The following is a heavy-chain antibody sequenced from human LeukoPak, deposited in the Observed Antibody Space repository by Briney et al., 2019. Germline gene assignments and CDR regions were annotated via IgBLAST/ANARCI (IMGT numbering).Heavy chain of an antibody. CDR1: GFSFSSYA. D-gene: IGHD3-16*01. CDR3: AKGPTYLDY. V-gene: IGHV3-23*01. Sequence: GGSLRLSCAASGFSFSSYAMSWVRQAPGKGLEWVSTISGSGGGGSTYYADSVKGRFTISRDNSKNTLYLQMNSLRAEDTAVYHCAKGPTYLDYWGQGTQVTVSS. J-gene: IGHJ4*02. CDR2: ISGSGGGGST.